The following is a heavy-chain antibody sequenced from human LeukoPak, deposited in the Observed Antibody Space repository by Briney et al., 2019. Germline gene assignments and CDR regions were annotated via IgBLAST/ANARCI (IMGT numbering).Heavy chain of an antibody. J-gene: IGHJ6*03. D-gene: IGHD5-24*01. Sequence: PSETLSLTCTVSGGSISTYYWNWIRQPPGKGLEWIGYIYYSGRTNYNPSLKSRVTISVDTSKNQFSLKLSSVTAADTAVYYCARDGDGYNIRTHYYYYMDVWGKGTTVTVSS. CDR1: GGSISTYY. CDR2: IYYSGRT. V-gene: IGHV4-59*12. CDR3: ARDGDGYNIRTHYYYYMDV.